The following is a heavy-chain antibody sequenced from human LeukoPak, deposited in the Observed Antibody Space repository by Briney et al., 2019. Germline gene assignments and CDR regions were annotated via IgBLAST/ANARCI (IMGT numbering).Heavy chain of an antibody. CDR2: ISAYNGNT. D-gene: IGHD3-3*01. Sequence: GASVKVSCKASGYTFTSYGISWVRQAPGQGLEWMGWISAYNGNTNCAQKLQGRVTMTTDTSTSTAYMELRSLRSDDTAVYYCARDQAYYDFWSGYYSVSAGRWLDPWGQGTLVTASS. V-gene: IGHV1-18*01. CDR1: GYTFTSYG. CDR3: ARDQAYYDFWSGYYSVSAGRWLDP. J-gene: IGHJ5*02.